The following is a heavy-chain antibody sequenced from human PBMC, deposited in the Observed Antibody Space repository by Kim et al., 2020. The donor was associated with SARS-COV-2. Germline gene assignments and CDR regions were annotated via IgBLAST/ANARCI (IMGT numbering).Heavy chain of an antibody. CDR3: ATQAIVGAGAVDY. J-gene: IGHJ4*02. Sequence: NPSLKSRVTISVDTSKNQFSLKLSSVTAADTAVYYCATQAIVGAGAVDYWGQGTLVTVSS. D-gene: IGHD1-26*01. V-gene: IGHV4-59*01.